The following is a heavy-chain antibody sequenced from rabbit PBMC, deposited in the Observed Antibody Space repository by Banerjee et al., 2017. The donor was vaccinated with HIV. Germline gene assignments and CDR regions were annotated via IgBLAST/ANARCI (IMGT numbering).Heavy chain of an antibody. CDR2: NYAASSGST. D-gene: IGHD4-1*01. CDR1: GFSFSSSYW. J-gene: IGHJ4*01. V-gene: IGHV1S45*01. Sequence: QEQLVESGGDLVKPGASLTLTCTASGFSFSSSYWICWVRQAPGKGLEWIACNYAASSGSTYYASWAKGRFAITNTSSTTVTLQMTSLTAADTATYFCARASSAYYSGGWGANYFHLWGQGTLVTVS. CDR3: ARASSAYYSGGWGANYFHL.